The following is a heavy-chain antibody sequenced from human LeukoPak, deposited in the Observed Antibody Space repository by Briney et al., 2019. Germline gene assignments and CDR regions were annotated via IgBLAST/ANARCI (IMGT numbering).Heavy chain of an antibody. Sequence: PSETLSLTCTVSGGSISSYYWSWIRQPPGKGLEWIGYIYYSGSTNYNPSLKSRVTISVDTSKNQFSLKLSSVTAADTAVYYCARLDRDILTGYSWYYFDYWGQGILVTVSS. CDR1: GGSISSYY. J-gene: IGHJ4*02. D-gene: IGHD3-9*01. CDR2: IYYSGST. V-gene: IGHV4-59*08. CDR3: ARLDRDILTGYSWYYFDY.